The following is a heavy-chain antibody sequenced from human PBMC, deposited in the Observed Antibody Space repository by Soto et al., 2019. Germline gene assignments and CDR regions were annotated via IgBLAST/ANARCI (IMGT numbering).Heavy chain of an antibody. J-gene: IGHJ4*02. D-gene: IGHD3-10*01. CDR3: ARQSFGEFPFRDFDY. CDR2: IYYSGST. CDR1: GGSISSSSYY. Sequence: QLQLQESGPGLVKPSETLSLTCTVSGGSISSSSYYWGWIRQPPGKGLEWIGSIYYSGSTYYNPSLKSRVTISVDTSKNQFSLKLSSVTAADTAVYYCARQSFGEFPFRDFDYWGQGTLVTVSS. V-gene: IGHV4-39*01.